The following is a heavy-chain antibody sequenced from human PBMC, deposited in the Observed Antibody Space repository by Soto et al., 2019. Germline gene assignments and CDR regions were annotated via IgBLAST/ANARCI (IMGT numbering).Heavy chain of an antibody. CDR2: ISSSGHYT. V-gene: IGHV3-11*05. J-gene: IGHJ6*02. Sequence: QVQLVESGGGLVKPGVSLRLSCAASGITFSDYYMSWIRQAPGKGLEWVSYISSSGHYTEHADSVRGRFTTSRDNARNSLYLQMNSLRVEYTAVYYCARELDGMDVWGQGTTVTVSS. CDR3: ARELDGMDV. CDR1: GITFSDYY.